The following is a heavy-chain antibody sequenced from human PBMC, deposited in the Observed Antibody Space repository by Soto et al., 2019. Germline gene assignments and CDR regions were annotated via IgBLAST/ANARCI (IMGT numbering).Heavy chain of an antibody. Sequence: GGSLRLSCAASGFTFSIYDMNWVRQAPGKGLEWVSYISRSSSTMYYADSVKGRFTISRDNDKNSLYLQMNRLRDEDTAVYYCARDFGYDDVWGQGTTVTSP. V-gene: IGHV3-48*02. CDR3: ARDFGYDDV. CDR1: GFTFSIYD. D-gene: IGHD3-22*01. CDR2: ISRSSSTM. J-gene: IGHJ6*02.